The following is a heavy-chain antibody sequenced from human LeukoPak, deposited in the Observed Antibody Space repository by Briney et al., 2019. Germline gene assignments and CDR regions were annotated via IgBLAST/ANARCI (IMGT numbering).Heavy chain of an antibody. Sequence: SRTLSLTCTVSGGSISSGGYYWSWIRQHPGKGLEWIGYIYYSGSTYYNPSLKSRVTISVDTSKNQFSLKLSSVTAAGTAVYYCARDLGYFDIDYWGQGTLVTVSS. CDR2: IYYSGST. V-gene: IGHV4-31*03. J-gene: IGHJ4*02. D-gene: IGHD3-9*01. CDR3: ARDLGYFDIDY. CDR1: GGSISSGGYY.